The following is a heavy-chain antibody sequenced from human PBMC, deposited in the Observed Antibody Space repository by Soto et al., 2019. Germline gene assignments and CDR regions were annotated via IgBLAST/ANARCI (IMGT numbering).Heavy chain of an antibody. CDR2: INAGNGNT. CDR3: ARETCSGGSCYWFAP. D-gene: IGHD2-15*01. CDR1: GYTFTSYA. J-gene: IGHJ5*02. V-gene: IGHV1-3*01. Sequence: GASVNVSCKASGYTFTSYAMHWVRQAPGQRLERMGWINAGNGNTKYSQKFQGRVTITRDTSASTAYMELSSLRSEDTAVYYCARETCSGGSCYWFAPWGQGTLVTVSS.